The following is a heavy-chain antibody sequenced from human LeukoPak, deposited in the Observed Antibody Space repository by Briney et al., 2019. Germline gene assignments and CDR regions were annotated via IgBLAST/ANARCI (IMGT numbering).Heavy chain of an antibody. V-gene: IGHV3-23*01. CDR1: GFTFSSYA. CDR3: AKDTLHSSSWYFDY. CDR2: LSGIGGST. Sequence: GRSLRLSYAASGFTFSSYAKSWARQASAKGLEWVSALSGIGGSTYYADSVKGRFTIPRDNSKNTLYVQMNSLRAEDTAVYYCAKDTLHSSSWYFDYWGQGTLVTVSS. D-gene: IGHD6-13*01. J-gene: IGHJ4*02.